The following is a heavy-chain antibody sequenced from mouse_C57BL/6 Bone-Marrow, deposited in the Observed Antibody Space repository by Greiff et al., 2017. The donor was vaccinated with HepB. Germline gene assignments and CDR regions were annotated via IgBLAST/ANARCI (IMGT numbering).Heavy chain of an antibody. Sequence: VQLQQSGAELVRPGASVKLSCTASGFNIKDDYMHWVKQRPEQGLEWIGWIDPENGDTEYAAKFQGKATITADTSSNTAYLQLSSLTSEDTAVYYCTTYASYYFDYWGQGTTLTVSS. CDR3: TTYASYYFDY. D-gene: IGHD6-1*01. CDR2: IDPENGDT. J-gene: IGHJ2*01. CDR1: GFNIKDDY. V-gene: IGHV14-4*01.